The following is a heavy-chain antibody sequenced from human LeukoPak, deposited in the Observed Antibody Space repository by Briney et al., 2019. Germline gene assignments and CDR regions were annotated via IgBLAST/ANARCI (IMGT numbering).Heavy chain of an antibody. V-gene: IGHV4-34*01. Sequence: SETLSLTCAVYGGSFSGYYWSWIRQPPGKGLEWIGEINHSGSTNYNPSLKSRVTISVDTSKNQFSLKLSSVTAADTAVYYCARSGVVYYDYWGQGTLVTVSS. J-gene: IGHJ4*02. CDR1: GGSFSGYY. D-gene: IGHD2-15*01. CDR2: INHSGST. CDR3: ARSGVVYYDY.